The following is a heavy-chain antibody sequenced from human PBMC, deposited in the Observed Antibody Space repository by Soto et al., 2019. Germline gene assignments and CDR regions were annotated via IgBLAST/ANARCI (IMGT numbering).Heavy chain of an antibody. J-gene: IGHJ6*02. D-gene: IGHD2-21*01. CDR2: ISGYNGNT. CDR1: GYTFSGYS. V-gene: IGHV1-18*04. CDR3: ARDVFCGGAPACPDMDV. Sequence: ASVKVSCKASGYTFSGYSITWVRQAPGQGLEWMGRISGYNGNTNYARTLRGRLTLTTDTSTSTAYMELRSLTSADPAVYYCARDVFCGGAPACPDMDVWGQGTTVTVSS.